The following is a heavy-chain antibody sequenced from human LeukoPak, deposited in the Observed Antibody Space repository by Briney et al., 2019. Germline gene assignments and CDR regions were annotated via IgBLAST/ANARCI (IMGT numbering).Heavy chain of an antibody. Sequence: GGPLRLSCAASGFTFSSYAMGWVRQAPGKGLEWVSAISGSGGSTYYADSVKGRFTISRDNSKNTLYLQMNSLRAEDTAVYYCAKVGEGLFDIWGQGTMVTVSS. V-gene: IGHV3-23*01. CDR1: GFTFSSYA. J-gene: IGHJ3*02. CDR3: AKVGEGLFDI. D-gene: IGHD3-10*01. CDR2: ISGSGGST.